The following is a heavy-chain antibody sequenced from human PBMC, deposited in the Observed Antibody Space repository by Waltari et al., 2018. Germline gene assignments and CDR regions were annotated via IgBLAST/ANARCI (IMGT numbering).Heavy chain of an antibody. CDR3: ARESGEITMVRGVNNWFDP. J-gene: IGHJ5*02. V-gene: IGHV3-33*01. D-gene: IGHD3-10*01. CDR2: IWYDGSNK. CDR1: GFTFSSYG. Sequence: QVQLVESGGGVVQPGRSLRLSCAASGFTFSSYGMHWVRQAPGKGLEWVAVIWYDGSNKYYADSVKGRFTISRDNSKNTLYLQMNSLRAEDTAVYYCARESGEITMVRGVNNWFDPWGQGTLVTVSS.